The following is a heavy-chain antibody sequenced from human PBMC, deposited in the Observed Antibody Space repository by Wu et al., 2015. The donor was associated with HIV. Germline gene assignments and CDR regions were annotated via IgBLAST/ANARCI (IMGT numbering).Heavy chain of an antibody. D-gene: IGHD6-19*01. CDR1: GNTFNA. J-gene: IGHJ4*02. CDR3: ATPRSPGFSSAWPTYFDY. V-gene: IGHV1-69*05. Sequence: QVQLVQSGAEVKKPGSSVKISCRASGNTFNAINWVRQAPGQGLEWMGGIIPLFGTRDYAQSLQGRLTITTDESTSTAYMTLSSLRSEDTAVYYCATPRSPGFSSAWPTYFDYWGQGTTGHRLL. CDR2: IIPLFGTR.